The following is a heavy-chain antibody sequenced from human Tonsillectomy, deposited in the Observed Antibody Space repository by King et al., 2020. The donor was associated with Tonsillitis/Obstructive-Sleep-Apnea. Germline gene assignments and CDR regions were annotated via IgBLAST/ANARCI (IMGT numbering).Heavy chain of an antibody. CDR2: INHSGST. J-gene: IGHJ3*02. CDR1: GGSFSGYY. V-gene: IGHV4-34*01. CDR3: AREILVTTVSGDAYDI. D-gene: IGHD4-17*01. Sequence: VQLQQWGAGLLKPSETLSLTCAVSGGSFSGYYWSWIRQPPGKGLEWIGEINHSGSTNYNPSLKSRVTISVDTSKNQFSLKLSSVTAADTAVYYCAREILVTTVSGDAYDIWGQGTMVTVSS.